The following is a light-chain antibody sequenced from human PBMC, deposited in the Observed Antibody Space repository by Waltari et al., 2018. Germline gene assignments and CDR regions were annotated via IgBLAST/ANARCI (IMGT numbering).Light chain of an antibody. J-gene: IGLJ2*01. V-gene: IGLV2-8*01. Sequence: QSALTQPPSASGSPGQSVTISCTGTSNDVGAYNYVSWYQQHPGKAPKLMIYEVSMRPSGVPDRFSGSKSVNTASLTVSGLQAEDEADYYCSSFAGNNNVVFGGGTKLTVL. CDR3: SSFAGNNNVV. CDR2: EVS. CDR1: SNDVGAYNY.